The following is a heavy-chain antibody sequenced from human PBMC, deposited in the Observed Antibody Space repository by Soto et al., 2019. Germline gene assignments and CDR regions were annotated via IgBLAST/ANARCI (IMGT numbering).Heavy chain of an antibody. V-gene: IGHV1-2*02. Sequence: QVQLVQSGAELKKPGASVKVSCKASGYTFSDNYIHWVRQAPGQGLEWMGWINPKSGATSYAQNLQGRATVTRDTSISTAYLELIRLRSDDTAIYYCARVHCSGAIWQLFDYWGQGTLVTVSS. J-gene: IGHJ4*02. CDR2: INPKSGAT. CDR1: GYTFSDNY. D-gene: IGHD2-15*01. CDR3: ARVHCSGAIWQLFDY.